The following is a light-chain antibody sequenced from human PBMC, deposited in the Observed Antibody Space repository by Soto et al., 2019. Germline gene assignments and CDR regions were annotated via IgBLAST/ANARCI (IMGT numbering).Light chain of an antibody. CDR1: SSDVGGYDY. CDR3: SSYTTSSTRV. V-gene: IGLV2-14*01. CDR2: EVS. J-gene: IGLJ2*01. Sequence: QYALTQPASVSGSPGQSITISCTGTSSDVGGYDYVSWYQQHPGKAPKVMIYEVSNRPSGVSYRFSGSKSGNTASLTISGLQAEDEADYYCSSYTTSSTRVFGGGTQLTVL.